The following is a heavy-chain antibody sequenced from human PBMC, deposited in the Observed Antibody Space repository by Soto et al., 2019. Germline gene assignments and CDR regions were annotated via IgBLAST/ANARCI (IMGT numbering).Heavy chain of an antibody. CDR1: GFTFSSYG. CDR2: ISYDGSNK. D-gene: IGHD6-6*01. J-gene: IGHJ4*02. Sequence: QVQLVESGGGVVQPGRSLRLSCAASGFTFSSYGMHWVRQAPGKGLEWVAVISYDGSNKYYADSVKGRFTISRDNSKNTLYLQMNSLRAEDTAVYYCASSSVDYWGQGTLVTVSS. V-gene: IGHV3-30*03. CDR3: ASSSVDY.